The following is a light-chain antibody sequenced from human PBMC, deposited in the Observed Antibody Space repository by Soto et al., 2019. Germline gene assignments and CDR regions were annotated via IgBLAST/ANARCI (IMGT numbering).Light chain of an antibody. CDR1: KSDIGVYDF. J-gene: IGLJ1*01. CDR2: EVV. V-gene: IGLV2-8*01. Sequence: QSVLTQPPSASGSPGQSVTISCTGTKSDIGVYDFVSWYQHHPGKAPRLIIYEVVQRPSWVPDRFSGSKSGNTASLTVSGLQAADEADYFCKSYAGSNTYVFGSGTNITVL. CDR3: KSYAGSNTYV.